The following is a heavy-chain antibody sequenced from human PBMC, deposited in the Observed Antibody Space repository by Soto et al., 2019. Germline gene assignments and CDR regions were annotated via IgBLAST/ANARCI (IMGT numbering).Heavy chain of an antibody. CDR1: GFTFSSYW. Sequence: GGSLRLSCAASGFTFSSYWMSWVRQAPGKGLEWVGRIKSKINGGTTDFAASVKGRFAISRDDSTDMVYLQMNSLKPEDTAMYYCTTDSLFTMILVRFDFWGHGTLVTVSS. D-gene: IGHD3-22*01. V-gene: IGHV3-15*01. J-gene: IGHJ4*01. CDR3: TTDSLFTMILVRFDF. CDR2: IKSKINGGTT.